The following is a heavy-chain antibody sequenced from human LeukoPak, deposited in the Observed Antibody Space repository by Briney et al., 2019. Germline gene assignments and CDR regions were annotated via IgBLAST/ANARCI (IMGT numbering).Heavy chain of an antibody. CDR2: IYSIGGST. V-gene: IGHV1-46*01. CDR3: LWSGIWCAPNV. CDR1: GFTSTTYY. J-gene: IGHJ6*02. Sequence: ASVKVSCKASGFTSTTYYMHWVRQAPGQGLEWMGTIYSIGGSTNYAQNFQGRVTMTRDTSTSTVYMELSNLRSEDTAVYYCLWSGIWCAPNVWGQGTTVTVSS. D-gene: IGHD3-3*01.